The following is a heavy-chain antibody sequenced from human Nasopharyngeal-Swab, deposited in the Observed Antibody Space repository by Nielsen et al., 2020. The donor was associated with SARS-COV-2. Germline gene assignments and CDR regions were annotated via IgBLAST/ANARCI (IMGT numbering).Heavy chain of an antibody. D-gene: IGHD4-23*01. J-gene: IGHJ4*02. V-gene: IGHV4-59*01. CDR2: MSYSGST. Sequence: RQAPGKGLEWIGYMSYSGSTNYNPSFKSRVTMSVDTSKSQFSLRMSSVTAADTAVYYCAASHGGKMAPFDYWGQGTLVTVSS. CDR3: AASHGGKMAPFDY.